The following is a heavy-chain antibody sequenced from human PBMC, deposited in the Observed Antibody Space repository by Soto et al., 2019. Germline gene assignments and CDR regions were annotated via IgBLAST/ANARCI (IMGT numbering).Heavy chain of an antibody. D-gene: IGHD2-15*01. CDR2: TRNKANSYTT. Sequence: GGSLRLSCAASGFTFSDHYMDWVRQAPGKGLEWVGRTRNKANSYTTEYAASVKGRFTISRDDSKNSLHLQMNSLKTEDTAVYYCARGSDCSGGSCYHPFDYWGQGTLVTVSS. CDR3: ARGSDCSGGSCYHPFDY. CDR1: GFTFSDHY. V-gene: IGHV3-72*01. J-gene: IGHJ4*02.